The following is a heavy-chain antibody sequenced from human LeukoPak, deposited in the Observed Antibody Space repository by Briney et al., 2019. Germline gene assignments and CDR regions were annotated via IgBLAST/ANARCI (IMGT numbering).Heavy chain of an antibody. D-gene: IGHD3-10*01. CDR3: ARGSQKRVLLWFGDRRGRSFDP. J-gene: IGHJ5*02. CDR2: ISSSSSYI. CDR1: GFTFSSYS. V-gene: IGHV3-21*01. Sequence: GGSLRLSCAASGFTFSSYSMNWVRQAPGKGLEWVSSISSSSSYIYYADSVKGRFTISRDNAKNSLYLQMNSLRAEDTAVYYCARGSQKRVLLWFGDRRGRSFDPWGQGTLVTVSS.